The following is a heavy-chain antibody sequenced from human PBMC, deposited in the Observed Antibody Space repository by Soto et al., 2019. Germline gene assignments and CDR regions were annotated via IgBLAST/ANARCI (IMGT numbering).Heavy chain of an antibody. D-gene: IGHD3-3*01. V-gene: IGHV4-30-4*01. CDR2: IYYSGST. Sequence: SETLSLTCTVSGGSISSGDYYWSWIRQPPGKGLEWIGYIYYSGSTYYNPSLKSRVTISVDTSKNQFSLKLSSVTAADTAVYYCARDEWYDRGRFDYWGQGTLVTVSS. CDR1: GGSISSGDYY. CDR3: ARDEWYDRGRFDY. J-gene: IGHJ4*02.